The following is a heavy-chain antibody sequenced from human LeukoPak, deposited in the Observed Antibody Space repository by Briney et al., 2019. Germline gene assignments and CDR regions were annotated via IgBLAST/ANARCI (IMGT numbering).Heavy chain of an antibody. V-gene: IGHV1-2*02. J-gene: IGHJ4*02. CDR3: APTAEAYTSWWKV. CDR2: INPDSGFT. Sequence: ASVKVSCKASGYKFIDDYMHWGRQAPGQGLEFMGWINPDSGFTNYAQKFKGRVTMTRDTSISTAYLEVRSLTSDDTAVYYCAPTAEAYTSWWKVWGQGTLVTVSS. D-gene: IGHD3-16*01. CDR1: GYKFIDDY.